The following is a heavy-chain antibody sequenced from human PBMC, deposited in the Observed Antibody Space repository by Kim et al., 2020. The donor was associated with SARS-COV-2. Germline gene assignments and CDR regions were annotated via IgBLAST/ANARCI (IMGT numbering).Heavy chain of an antibody. V-gene: IGHV5-10-1*01. CDR1: GYSFTSYW. CDR3: ARRSPVYSSNPLVDY. J-gene: IGHJ4*02. Sequence: GESLKISCKGSGYSFTSYWISWVRQMPGKGLEWMGRIDPSDSYTNYSPSFQGHVTISADKSISTAYLQWSSLKASDTAMYYCARRSPVYSSNPLVDYWGQGTLVTVSS. CDR2: IDPSDSYT. D-gene: IGHD6-13*01.